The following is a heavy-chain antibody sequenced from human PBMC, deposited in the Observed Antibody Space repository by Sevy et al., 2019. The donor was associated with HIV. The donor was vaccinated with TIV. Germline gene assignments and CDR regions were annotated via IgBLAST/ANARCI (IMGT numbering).Heavy chain of an antibody. CDR1: GFAFSSHS. CDR2: ISYEGTET. D-gene: IGHD3-3*02. V-gene: IGHV3-30-3*01. J-gene: IGHJ4*01. CDR3: ARDGGFSIKWYPLY. Sequence: GGSLRLSCAASGFAFSSHSMHWVRQAPGKGLEWVAIISYEGTETFYAASVEGRFTISRDNSKNMLSLQINRLRPEDTAGYYCARDGGFSIKWYPLYWGHGTLVTVSS.